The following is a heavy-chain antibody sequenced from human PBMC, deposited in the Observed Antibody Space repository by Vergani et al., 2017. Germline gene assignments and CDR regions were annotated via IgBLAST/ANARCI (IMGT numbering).Heavy chain of an antibody. CDR3: AREERSNTSPFVGD. D-gene: IGHD2/OR15-2a*01. J-gene: IGHJ4*02. CDR2: ISGHGDST. Sequence: EVHLLESGGGQVEAGGSLRLSCVASGFTFSNSAMSWVRQTSGKGLEWVSAISGHGDSTYYADSVKGRFTISRDNSKNTVYLQMNSLKAEDRATYYCAREERSNTSPFVGDWGQGTLVTVSS. V-gene: IGHV3-23*01. CDR1: GFTFSNSA.